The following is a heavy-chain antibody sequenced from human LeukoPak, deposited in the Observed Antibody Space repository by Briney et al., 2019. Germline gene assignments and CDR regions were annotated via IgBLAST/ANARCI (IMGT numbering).Heavy chain of an antibody. CDR3: ARIGREGPECGGDCYTYDY. Sequence: SETLSLTCAVYGGSFSGYYWRWIRQPPGKGLEWIGEINHSGSTNYNPSLKSRVTISVDTSKNQFSLKLSSVTAADTAVYYCARIGREGPECGGDCYTYDYWGQGTLVTVSS. V-gene: IGHV4-34*01. D-gene: IGHD2-21*02. CDR2: INHSGST. CDR1: GGSFSGYY. J-gene: IGHJ4*02.